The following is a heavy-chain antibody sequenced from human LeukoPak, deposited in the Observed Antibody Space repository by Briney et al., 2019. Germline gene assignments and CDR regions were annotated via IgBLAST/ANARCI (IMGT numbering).Heavy chain of an antibody. CDR3: ARDAGGTYYYDSSGYYFDY. CDR2: TYYRSKWYN. Sequence: SQTLSLTCAISGDSVFNNNAAWNWIRRSPSRGLEWLGRTYYRSKWYNDYAVSVKSRITINPDTSKNQFSLQLNSVTPEDTAVYYCARDAGGTYYYDSSGYYFDYWGQGTLVTVSS. D-gene: IGHD3-22*01. CDR1: GDSVFNNNAA. J-gene: IGHJ4*02. V-gene: IGHV6-1*01.